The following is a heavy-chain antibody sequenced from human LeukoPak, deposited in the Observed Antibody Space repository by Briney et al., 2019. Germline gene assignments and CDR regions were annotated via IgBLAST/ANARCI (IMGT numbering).Heavy chain of an antibody. CDR2: INPRGGST. CDR1: GYTFTSYY. CDR3: ASTSDDSSSWYNLDY. V-gene: IGHV1-46*01. D-gene: IGHD6-13*01. Sequence: ASVKVSCKASGYTFTSYYMRWVRQAPGQGLEWMGIINPRGGSTSYAQRFQGRVTMTRDTSTSTVYMELSSLRSEDTAVYYCASTSDDSSSWYNLDYWGQGTLVTVSS. J-gene: IGHJ4*02.